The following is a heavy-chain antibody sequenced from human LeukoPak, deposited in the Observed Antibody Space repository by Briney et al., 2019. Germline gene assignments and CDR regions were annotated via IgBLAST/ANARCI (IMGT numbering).Heavy chain of an antibody. CDR2: IYYSGST. V-gene: IGHV4-59*08. CDR1: GGSISSYY. Sequence: SETLSLTCTVPGGSISSYYWSWIRQPPGKGLEWIGYIYYSGSTNYNPSLKSRVTISVDTSKNQFSLKLSSVTAADTAVYYCARHSGYDKYYFDYWGQGTLVTVSS. J-gene: IGHJ4*02. CDR3: ARHSGYDKYYFDY. D-gene: IGHD5-12*01.